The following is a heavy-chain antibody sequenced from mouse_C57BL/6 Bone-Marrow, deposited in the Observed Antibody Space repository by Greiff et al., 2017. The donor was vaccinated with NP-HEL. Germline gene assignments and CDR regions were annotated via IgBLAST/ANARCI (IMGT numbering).Heavy chain of an antibody. CDR3: ARQVEVPNYYAMDY. CDR1: GFTFSSYG. Sequence: DVKLVESGGDLVKPGGSLKLSCAASGFTFSSYGMSWVRQTPDKRLEWVATISSGGSYTYYPDRVKGRFTFSRDNAKNTLYLQMRRLKSEDTAMYYCARQVEVPNYYAMDYWGQGTSVTVTS. J-gene: IGHJ4*01. D-gene: IGHD1-3*01. CDR2: ISSGGSYT. V-gene: IGHV5-6*02.